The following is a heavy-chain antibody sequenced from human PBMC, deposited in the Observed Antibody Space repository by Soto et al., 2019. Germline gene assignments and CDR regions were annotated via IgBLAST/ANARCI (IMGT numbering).Heavy chain of an antibody. CDR3: AKIRWTISLQEEDAI. J-gene: IGHJ4*02. Sequence: QVQLVQSGAEVKKPGSSVKVSCKSSGGTFGSYAISWVRQAPGQGLEWMGGVIPIFGTPHYAQKFHGRVTITADIPTNTDYMELSSLKSADTAVYYCAKIRWTISLQEEDAIWGQGTLVTVSS. V-gene: IGHV1-69*06. CDR1: GGTFGSYA. CDR2: VIPIFGTP. D-gene: IGHD2-15*01.